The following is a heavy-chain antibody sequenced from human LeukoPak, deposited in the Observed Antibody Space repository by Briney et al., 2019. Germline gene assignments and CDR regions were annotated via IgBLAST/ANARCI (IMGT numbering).Heavy chain of an antibody. CDR3: ARRGFGYYDSSGYYYFDY. J-gene: IGHJ4*02. V-gene: IGHV4-34*09. CDR2: INHSGST. Sequence: PSETLSLTCAVYGGSFSGYYWSRIRQPPGKGLEWIGEINHSGSTYYNPSLKSRVTISVDTSKNQFSLKLSSVTAADTAVYYCARRGFGYYDSSGYYYFDYWGQGTLVTVSS. D-gene: IGHD3-22*01. CDR1: GGSFSGYY.